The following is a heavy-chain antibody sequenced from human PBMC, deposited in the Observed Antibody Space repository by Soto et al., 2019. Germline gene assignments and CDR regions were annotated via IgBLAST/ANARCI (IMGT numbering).Heavy chain of an antibody. CDR3: ARGLYDAWAPPVDV. CDR2: ISRSSSST. J-gene: IGHJ6*02. V-gene: IGHV3-48*02. D-gene: IGHD3-3*01. Sequence: EVQLVESGGGLVQPGGSLRLSCAASGFTFSDYSMNWVRQAPGKGLGWVSYISRSSSSTYYADSVKGRFTISRDNAKNSLYLQMNNLRDEDTAVYYCARGLYDAWAPPVDVWGQGTTVTVFS. CDR1: GFTFSDYS.